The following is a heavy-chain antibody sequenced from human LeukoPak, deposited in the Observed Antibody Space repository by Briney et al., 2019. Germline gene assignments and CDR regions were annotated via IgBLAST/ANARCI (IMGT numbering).Heavy chain of an antibody. J-gene: IGHJ4*02. V-gene: IGHV1-2*06. D-gene: IGHD3-22*01. CDR3: ASGYYSGGSGYSPADY. CDR2: INPNSGGT. Sequence: ASVKVSCKASGYTFTGYYMHWARQAPGQGLEWMGRINPNSGGTNYAQKFQGRVTMTRDTSISTAYMELSRLRSDDTAVYYCASGYYSGGSGYSPADYWGQGTLVTVSS. CDR1: GYTFTGYY.